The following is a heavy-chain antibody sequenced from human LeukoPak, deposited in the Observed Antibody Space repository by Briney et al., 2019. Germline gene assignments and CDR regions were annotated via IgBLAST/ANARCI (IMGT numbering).Heavy chain of an antibody. J-gene: IGHJ4*02. CDR3: ARGGVQGSGWSY. CDR2: ISSDGSTT. CDR1: GFTFSRFW. D-gene: IGHD6-19*01. V-gene: IGHV3-74*01. Sequence: GGSRRLSCAASGFTFSRFWMLCVRQPPGGGLVWVSRISSDGSTTNYADSVKGRFTISRDNANNTLYLQKNSLRAEATAVYYCARGGVQGSGWSYWGQGTLVTVSS.